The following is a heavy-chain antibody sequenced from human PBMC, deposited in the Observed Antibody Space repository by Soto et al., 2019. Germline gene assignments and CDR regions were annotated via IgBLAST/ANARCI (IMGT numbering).Heavy chain of an antibody. CDR1: GFSLSTSGVG. CDR2: IYWDDDK. D-gene: IGHD1-26*01. Sequence: QITLKESGPTLVKPTQTLTLTCTFSGFSLSTSGVGVGWIRQPPGKALEWLALIYWDDDKRYSPSLKSRLTITKXXSXNXXVLTMTNMDPVDTATYYCAHSAPSGSYYVGDAFDIWGQGTMVTVSS. CDR3: AHSAPSGSYYVGDAFDI. V-gene: IGHV2-5*02. J-gene: IGHJ3*02.